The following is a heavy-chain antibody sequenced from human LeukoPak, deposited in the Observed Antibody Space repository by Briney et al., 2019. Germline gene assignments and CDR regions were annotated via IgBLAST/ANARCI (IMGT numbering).Heavy chain of an antibody. V-gene: IGHV3-23*01. CDR2: VNENGGRT. Sequence: GGSLRLSCAASGFSFSSYAMGWVRQAPGKGLEWVSTVNENGGRTYYADSVKGRFTMSRDNSKDTLYLQMNSLRAEDTAVYYCAKDGVLKVDTAILWGQGTLVTVSS. CDR3: AKDGVLKVDTAIL. CDR1: GFSFSSYA. J-gene: IGHJ1*01. D-gene: IGHD5-18*01.